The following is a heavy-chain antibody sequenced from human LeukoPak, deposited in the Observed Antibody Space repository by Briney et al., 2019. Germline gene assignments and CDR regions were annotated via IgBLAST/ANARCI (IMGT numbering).Heavy chain of an antibody. CDR3: ARRVGYYYDSSGYYEPHFDY. CDR2: IYPGESDT. Sequence: GESLKISCKGSGYSFTSYWIGWVRQMPGKGLEWMGIIYPGESDTRYSPSFQGQVTISADKSISTAYLQWSSLKASDTAMYYCARRVGYYYDSSGYYEPHFDYWGQGTLVTVSS. V-gene: IGHV5-51*01. D-gene: IGHD3-22*01. J-gene: IGHJ4*02. CDR1: GYSFTSYW.